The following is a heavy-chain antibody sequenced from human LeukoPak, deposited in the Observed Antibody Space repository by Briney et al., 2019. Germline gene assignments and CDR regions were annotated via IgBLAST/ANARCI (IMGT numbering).Heavy chain of an antibody. Sequence: GASVKVSCKASGYTFTSYDINWVRQATGRGLEWMGWMNPNSGNTGYAQKFQGRVTITRNTSISTAYMELSSLRSEDTAVYYCARGEQLAGGPIDYWGQGTLVTVSS. V-gene: IGHV1-8*03. CDR3: ARGEQLAGGPIDY. CDR1: GYTFTSYD. D-gene: IGHD6-6*01. CDR2: MNPNSGNT. J-gene: IGHJ4*02.